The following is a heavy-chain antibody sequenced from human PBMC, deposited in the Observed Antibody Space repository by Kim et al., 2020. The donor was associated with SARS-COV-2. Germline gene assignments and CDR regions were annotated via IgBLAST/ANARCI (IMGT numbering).Heavy chain of an antibody. J-gene: IGHJ5*02. D-gene: IGHD2-8*01. V-gene: IGHV3-15*01. CDR3: TTDHLYCNNGVCYSRGFDP. Sequence: GRFNISRDDSKNTLYLQMNSLKTEDTAVYYCTTDHLYCNNGVCYSRGFDPWGQGTLVTVSS.